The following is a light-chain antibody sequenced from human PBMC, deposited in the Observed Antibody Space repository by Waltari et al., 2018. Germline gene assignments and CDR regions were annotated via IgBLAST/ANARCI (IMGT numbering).Light chain of an antibody. CDR3: SSYTGRNSWV. V-gene: IGLV2-14*01. CDR1: SSDVGGYPD. J-gene: IGLJ3*02. CDR2: EVT. Sequence: QSALTQPASVSGSPGPSITISCTGSSSDVGGYPDASWYQHHPGKAPKVMIYEVTHRPSGVSNRFSGSKSGNTASLTISGLQAEDEADYYCSSYTGRNSWVFGGGTKLTVL.